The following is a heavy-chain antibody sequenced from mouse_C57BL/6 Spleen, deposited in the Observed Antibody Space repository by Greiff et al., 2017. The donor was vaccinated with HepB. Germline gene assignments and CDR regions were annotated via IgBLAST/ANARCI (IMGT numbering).Heavy chain of an antibody. Sequence: DVKLVESGGGLVKPGGSLKLSCAASGFTFSSYAMSWVRQTPEKRLEWVATISDGGSYTYYPDNVKGRFTISRDNAKNNLYLQMSHLKSEDTAMYYCARRGSSPSYFDYWGQGTTLTVSS. CDR1: GFTFSSYA. J-gene: IGHJ2*01. CDR3: ARRGSSPSYFDY. D-gene: IGHD1-1*01. CDR2: ISDGGSYT. V-gene: IGHV5-4*03.